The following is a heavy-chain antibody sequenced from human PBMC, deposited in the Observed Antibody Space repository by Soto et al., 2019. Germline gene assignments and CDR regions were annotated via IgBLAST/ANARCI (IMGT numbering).Heavy chain of an antibody. J-gene: IGHJ6*02. CDR2: INHSGST. Sequence: LSLTCAVYGGSFSGYYWSWIRQPPGKGLEWIGEINHSGSTNYNPSLKSRVTISVDTSKNQFSLKLSSVTAADTAVYYCARVRAPPYYYYGMDVWGQGTTGTVSS. CDR3: ARVRAPPYYYYGMDV. CDR1: GGSFSGYY. V-gene: IGHV4-34*01.